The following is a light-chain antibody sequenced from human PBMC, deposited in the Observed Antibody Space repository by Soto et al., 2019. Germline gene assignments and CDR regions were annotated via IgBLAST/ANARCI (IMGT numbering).Light chain of an antibody. CDR3: QQYYSYPHT. Sequence: AIRMTQSPSSLSASTGDTVTITCRASQGISSYLAWYQQKPGKAPKLLIYAASTLQSGVPSRFSGSGSGTDFTLTISCLQSEDFATYYCQQYYSYPHTFGQGTKVDIK. J-gene: IGKJ1*01. CDR2: AAS. V-gene: IGKV1-8*01. CDR1: QGISSY.